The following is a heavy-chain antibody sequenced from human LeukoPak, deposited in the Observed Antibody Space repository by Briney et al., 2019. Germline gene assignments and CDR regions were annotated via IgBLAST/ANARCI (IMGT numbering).Heavy chain of an antibody. V-gene: IGHV3-9*01. J-gene: IGHJ6*02. CDR2: ISWNSGRA. D-gene: IGHD4-17*01. CDR3: ARAVGSYGDLYYFAMNV. Sequence: GGSLRLSCAASGFKFDDYAMCWVRQVPGKGLEWVSGISWNSGRADYADSVKGRFAVSRDNAKNSLYLQMYSLRVEDTALYYCARAVGSYGDLYYFAMNVWGQGTTVTVSS. CDR1: GFKFDDYA.